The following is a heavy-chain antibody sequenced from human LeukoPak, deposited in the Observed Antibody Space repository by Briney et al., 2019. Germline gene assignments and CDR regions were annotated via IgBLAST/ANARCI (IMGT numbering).Heavy chain of an antibody. D-gene: IGHD2-21*01. CDR1: GGTFSSYA. Sequence: ASVKVSCKASGGTFSSYAISWVRQAPGQGLEWMGGIIPIFGTANYAQKFQGRVTITADESTSTAYMELSSLRSEDTAVYYCAKEVITAWTHYYYYYGMDVWGQGTTVTVSS. J-gene: IGHJ6*02. CDR3: AKEVITAWTHYYYYYGMDV. V-gene: IGHV1-69*13. CDR2: IIPIFGTA.